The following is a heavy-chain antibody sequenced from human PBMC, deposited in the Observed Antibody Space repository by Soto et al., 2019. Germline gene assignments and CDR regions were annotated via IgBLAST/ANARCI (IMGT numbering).Heavy chain of an antibody. D-gene: IGHD2-2*01. CDR2: IYYSGST. Sequence: PSETLSLTCTVSGGSISSGDYYWSWIRQPPGKGLEWIGYIYYSGSTYYNPSLKSRVTISVDTSKNQFSLKLSSVTAADTAVYYCARGEDCSSTSCRYYYYYGMDVWGQGTTVTVS. CDR3: ARGEDCSSTSCRYYYYYGMDV. V-gene: IGHV4-30-4*01. J-gene: IGHJ6*02. CDR1: GGSISSGDYY.